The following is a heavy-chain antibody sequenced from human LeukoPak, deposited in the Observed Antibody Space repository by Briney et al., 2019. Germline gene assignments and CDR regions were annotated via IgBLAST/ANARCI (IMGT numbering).Heavy chain of an antibody. D-gene: IGHD5-12*01. CDR3: AREGFPLVATIRKLRYGDYLKSSYYYYGMDV. CDR1: GYTFTGYY. CDR2: INPNSGGT. J-gene: IGHJ6*02. V-gene: IGHV1-2*04. Sequence: ASVKVSCKASGYTFTGYYMHWVRQAPGQGPEWMGWINPNSGGTNYAQKFQGWVTMTRDTSISTAYVELSRLRSDDTAVYYCAREGFPLVATIRKLRYGDYLKSSYYYYGMDVWGQGTTVTVSS.